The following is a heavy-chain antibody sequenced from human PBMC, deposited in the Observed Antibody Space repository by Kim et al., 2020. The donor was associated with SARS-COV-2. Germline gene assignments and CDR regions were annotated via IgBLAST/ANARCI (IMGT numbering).Heavy chain of an antibody. CDR3: ASGLSFLQWLWYY. CDR2: ISPTLGIT. V-gene: IGHV1-69*04. Sequence: SVKVSCKASGNTFNKFAISWVRQTPGQGLEWMGKISPTLGITDYEEKFQGRVTLTADKSTNTVYMELSSLRSEDTAVYYCASGLSFLQWLWYYWGQGPLVT. D-gene: IGHD3-3*02. J-gene: IGHJ4*02. CDR1: GNTFNKFA.